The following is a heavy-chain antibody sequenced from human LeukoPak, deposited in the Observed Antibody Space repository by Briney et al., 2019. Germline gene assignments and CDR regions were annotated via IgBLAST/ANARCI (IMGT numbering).Heavy chain of an antibody. CDR1: GFTFSSYA. J-gene: IGHJ4*02. V-gene: IGHV3-30*04. CDR2: ISYDGSNK. Sequence: GGSLRLSCAASGFTFSSYAMHWVRQAPGKGLEWVAVISYDGSNKYYADSVKGRFTISRDNSKNTLYLQMNSLRAEDTAVYYCAKASRITIFGVVIKSVSPDYYFDYWGQGTLVTVSS. CDR3: AKASRITIFGVVIKSVSPDYYFDY. D-gene: IGHD3-3*01.